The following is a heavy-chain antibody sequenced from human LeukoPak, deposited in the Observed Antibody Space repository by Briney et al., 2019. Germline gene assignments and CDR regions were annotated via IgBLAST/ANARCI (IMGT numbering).Heavy chain of an antibody. Sequence: SETLSLTCAVYGGSFSGYYWSWIRQPPGKGLEWIGEINHSGSTNYNPSLKSRVTISVDTSKNQFSLKLSFVTAADTAVYYCARRSSWYVGGRNWFDPWGQGTLVTVSS. CDR3: ARRSSWYVGGRNWFDP. CDR2: INHSGST. J-gene: IGHJ5*02. V-gene: IGHV4-34*01. D-gene: IGHD6-13*01. CDR1: GGSFSGYY.